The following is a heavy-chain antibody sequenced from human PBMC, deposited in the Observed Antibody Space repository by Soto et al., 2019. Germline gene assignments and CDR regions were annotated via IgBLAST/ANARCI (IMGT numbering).Heavy chain of an antibody. V-gene: IGHV3-30-3*01. CDR2: ISYDGSNK. Sequence: QVQLVESGGGVVQPGRSLRLSCAASGFTFSSYAMHWVRQAPGKGLEWVAVISYDGSNKYYADSVKGRFTIARDNSKNTLYLQMNSLRAEDTAVYYCARRSLTFGEGAWYFDLWGRGTLVTFSS. J-gene: IGHJ2*01. D-gene: IGHD3-16*01. CDR1: GFTFSSYA. CDR3: ARRSLTFGEGAWYFDL.